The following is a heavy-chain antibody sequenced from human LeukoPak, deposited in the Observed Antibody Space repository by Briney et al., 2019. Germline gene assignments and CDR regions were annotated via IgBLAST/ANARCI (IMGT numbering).Heavy chain of an antibody. CDR3: ARGRYSSSWYNY. J-gene: IGHJ4*02. D-gene: IGHD6-13*01. CDR1: GGTFSSYA. CDR2: IIPIFGTA. V-gene: IGHV1-69*05. Sequence: SVKVSCKASGGTFSSYAISWVRQAPGQGLEWMGGIIPIFGTANYAQKFQGRVTITRNTSISTAYMELSSLRSEDTAVYYCARGRYSSSWYNYWGQGTLVTVSS.